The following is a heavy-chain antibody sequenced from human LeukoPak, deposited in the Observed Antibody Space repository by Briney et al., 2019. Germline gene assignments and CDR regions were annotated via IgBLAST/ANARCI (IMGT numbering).Heavy chain of an antibody. D-gene: IGHD5-18*01. V-gene: IGHV3-23*01. CDR2: ISGSSHSS. CDR3: ANRDDVDTAMQTVDY. CDR1: GFTFSSYA. J-gene: IGHJ4*02. Sequence: EGSLRLSCAASGFTFSSYAMSWVRQAPGKGLEWVSGISGSSHSSYYADSVKGRFTISRDNSKNTLWLQMNSLRAEDTAVYYCANRDDVDTAMQTVDYWGQGTLVTVSS.